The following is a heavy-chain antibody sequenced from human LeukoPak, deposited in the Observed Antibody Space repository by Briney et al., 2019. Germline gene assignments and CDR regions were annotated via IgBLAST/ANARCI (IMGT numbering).Heavy chain of an antibody. J-gene: IGHJ5*02. D-gene: IGHD1-1*01. CDR1: GLDFTTYG. CDR3: ARLGLEVGGPNWFDP. CDR2: MWYDGNNK. Sequence: GGSLRLSCAVSGLDFTTYGMHWVRQAPGKGLEWVALMWYDGNNKYYADSVKGRFTISRDKSKNTVYLQVNSLRVEDTAVYYCARLGLEVGGPNWFDPWGQGTLVTVSS. V-gene: IGHV3-33*01.